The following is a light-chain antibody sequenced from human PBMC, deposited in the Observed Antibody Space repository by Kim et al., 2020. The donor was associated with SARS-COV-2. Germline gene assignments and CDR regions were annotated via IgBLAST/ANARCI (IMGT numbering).Light chain of an antibody. J-gene: IGLJ3*02. CDR2: SNS. CDR3: AAWDDSLNGRGL. Sequence: QGVTISCSGSSSNIGKNTVKWYQQFPGPAPKLLIYSNSERPSGVPDRFSASKSGTSASLAISGLQSEDEAEYYCAAWDDSLNGRGLFGGGTQLTVL. CDR1: SSNIGKNT. V-gene: IGLV1-44*01.